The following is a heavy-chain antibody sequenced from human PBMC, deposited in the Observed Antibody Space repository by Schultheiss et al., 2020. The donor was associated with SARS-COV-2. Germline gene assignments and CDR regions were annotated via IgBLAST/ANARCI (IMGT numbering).Heavy chain of an antibody. D-gene: IGHD1-26*01. V-gene: IGHV3-48*01. CDR3: AKAHTGSYRPGDF. J-gene: IGHJ4*02. CDR2: ISSSSSTI. Sequence: GGSLRLSCAASGFTVSSNYMSWVRQAPGKGLEWVSYISSSSSTIYYADSVKGRFTISRDNSKNTLYLQMNSLRVEDTAVYHCAKAHTGSYRPGDFWGQGTLVTVSS. CDR1: GFTVSSNY.